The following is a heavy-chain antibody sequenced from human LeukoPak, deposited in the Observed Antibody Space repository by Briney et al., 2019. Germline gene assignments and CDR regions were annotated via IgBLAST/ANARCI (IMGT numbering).Heavy chain of an antibody. CDR2: IYTSGST. J-gene: IGHJ2*01. CDR3: ARPSTVVARPRTGVHWYFDL. V-gene: IGHV4-4*07. D-gene: IGHD4-23*01. CDR1: GGSISSYY. Sequence: SETLSLTCTVSGGSISSYYWSWIRQPAGKGLEWIGRIYTSGSTNYNPSLKSRVTMSVDTSKNQFSLKLSSVTAADTAVYYCARPSTVVARPRTGVHWYFDLWGRGTLVTVSS.